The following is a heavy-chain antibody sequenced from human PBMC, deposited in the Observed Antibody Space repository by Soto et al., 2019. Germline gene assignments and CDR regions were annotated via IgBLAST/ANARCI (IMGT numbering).Heavy chain of an antibody. D-gene: IGHD6-13*01. CDR2: IIPIFGTA. CDR1: GGTFSSYA. CDR3: ARDGRLYSSSWYRGNYYYGMDV. Sequence: ASVKVSCKASGGTFSSYAISWVRQAPGQGLEWMGGIIPIFGTANYAQKFQGRVTITADKSTSTAYMELSSLRSEDTAVYYCARDGRLYSSSWYRGNYYYGMDVWGQGTTVTAP. J-gene: IGHJ6*02. V-gene: IGHV1-69*06.